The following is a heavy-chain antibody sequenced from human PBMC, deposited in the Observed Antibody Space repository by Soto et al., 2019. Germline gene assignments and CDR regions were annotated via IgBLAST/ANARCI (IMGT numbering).Heavy chain of an antibody. CDR2: IYYSGTT. CDR1: GGSISSGGYY. J-gene: IGHJ6*02. Sequence: PSETLSLTCTVSGGSISSGGYYWSWIRQLPGKGLEWIGYIYYSGTTYYNPSLKSRVTISVDTSKNHFSLKLTSVTAADTAVYYCARRGLSSSSTFRYYYYGMDVWGQGTTVTVSS. V-gene: IGHV4-31*03. CDR3: ARRGLSSSSTFRYYYYGMDV. D-gene: IGHD6-6*01.